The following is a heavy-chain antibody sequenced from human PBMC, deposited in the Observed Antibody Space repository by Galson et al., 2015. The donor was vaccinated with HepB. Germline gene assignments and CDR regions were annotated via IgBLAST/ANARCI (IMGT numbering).Heavy chain of an antibody. CDR1: GYTFTSYG. D-gene: IGHD3-10*01. J-gene: IGHJ6*02. CDR2: ISAYNGNT. Sequence: SVKVSCKASGYTFTSYGISWVRQAPGQGLEWMGWISAYNGNTNYAQKLQGRVTMTTDTSTSTAYMELRSLRSEDTAVYYCARTPISYGSGSYYPDSNYYYYGMDVWGQGTTVTVSS. CDR3: ARTPISYGSGSYYPDSNYYYYGMDV. V-gene: IGHV1-18*01.